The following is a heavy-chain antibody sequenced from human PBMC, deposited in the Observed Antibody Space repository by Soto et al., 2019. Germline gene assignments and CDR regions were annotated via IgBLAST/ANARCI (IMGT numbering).Heavy chain of an antibody. D-gene: IGHD3-22*01. CDR2: ISGSGGST. CDR1: GFTFSSYA. CDR3: ATPLNYYDSSGYYFSNYFDY. V-gene: IGHV3-23*01. Sequence: PGGSLRLSCAASGFTFSSYAMGWVRQAPGKGLEWVSAISGSGGSTYYADSVKGRFTTSRDNSKNTLYLQMNSLRAEDTAVYYCATPLNYYDSSGYYFSNYFDYWGQGTLVTVSS. J-gene: IGHJ4*02.